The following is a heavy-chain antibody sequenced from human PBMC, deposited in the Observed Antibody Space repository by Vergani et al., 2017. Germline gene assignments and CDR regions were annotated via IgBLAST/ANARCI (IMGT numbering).Heavy chain of an antibody. V-gene: IGHV3-49*03. Sequence: EVQLVESGGGLVQPGRSLRLSCTASGFTFGDYAMSWFRQAPGKGLEWVGFIRSKAYGGTTEYAASVKGRFTISRDDSKSIAYLQMNSLKTEDTAVCYCTRGITGIPIDYWGQGTLVTVSS. D-gene: IGHD1-20*01. CDR2: IRSKAYGGTT. J-gene: IGHJ4*02. CDR3: TRGITGIPIDY. CDR1: GFTFGDYA.